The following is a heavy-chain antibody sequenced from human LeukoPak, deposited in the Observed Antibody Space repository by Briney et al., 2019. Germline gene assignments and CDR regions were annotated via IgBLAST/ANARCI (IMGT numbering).Heavy chain of an antibody. J-gene: IGHJ6*02. Sequence: GGSLRLSCAASGFTFSSYAMSWVRQAPGKGLEWVSGISWNSGNIGYADSVKGRFTISRDNAKNSLYLQMNSLRAEDTALYYCAKGLSDYYYYGMDVWGPGTTVTVSS. CDR2: ISWNSGNI. D-gene: IGHD6-19*01. CDR1: GFTFSSYA. V-gene: IGHV3-9*01. CDR3: AKGLSDYYYYGMDV.